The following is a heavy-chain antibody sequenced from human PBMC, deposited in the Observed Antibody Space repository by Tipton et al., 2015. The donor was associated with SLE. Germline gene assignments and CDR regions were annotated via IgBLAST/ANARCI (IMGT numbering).Heavy chain of an antibody. D-gene: IGHD2-15*01. CDR3: ARGGGVALDFDY. J-gene: IGHJ4*02. CDR1: GGSISSYY. Sequence: LRLSCTVSGGSISSYYWSWIRQPPGKGLEWIGYIYYSGSTNYNPSLKSRVTISVDTSKNQFSLKLSSVTAADTAVYYCARGGGVALDFDYWGQGTLVTVSS. V-gene: IGHV4-59*01. CDR2: IYYSGST.